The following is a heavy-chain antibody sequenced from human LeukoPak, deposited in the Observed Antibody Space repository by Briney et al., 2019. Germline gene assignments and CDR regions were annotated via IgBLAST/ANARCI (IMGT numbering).Heavy chain of an antibody. Sequence: SETLSLTCTVSGGSISSGSYYWSWIRQPPGKGLEWIGYIFYSGSGNYNPSLESRLTISVDTSKNQFSLKLSSVTAADTAVYYCASQYSTSSGLWFDPWGQGTLVTVSS. CDR1: GGSISSGSYY. CDR3: ASQYSTSSGLWFDP. CDR2: IFYSGSG. V-gene: IGHV4-61*01. J-gene: IGHJ5*02. D-gene: IGHD6-6*01.